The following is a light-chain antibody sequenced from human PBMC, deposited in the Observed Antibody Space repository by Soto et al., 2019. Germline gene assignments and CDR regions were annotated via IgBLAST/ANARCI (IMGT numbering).Light chain of an antibody. V-gene: IGKV3-20*01. CDR2: GAS. J-gene: IGKJ1*01. CDR3: QRYGSSPRT. Sequence: DIVLTQSPGTLSLSPGERATLSCRASQSVSNNYLAWYQQKPAQAPRLLIYGASGRATGIPDRFSGSGSGTDFILTISRLEPEDFVVYYCQRYGSSPRTFGQGTKVEIK. CDR1: QSVSNNY.